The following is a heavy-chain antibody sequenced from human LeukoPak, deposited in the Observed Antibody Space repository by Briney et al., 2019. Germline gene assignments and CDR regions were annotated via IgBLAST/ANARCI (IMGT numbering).Heavy chain of an antibody. CDR1: GDSISSYY. D-gene: IGHD2-15*01. CDR2: IYTSGST. J-gene: IGHJ6*03. V-gene: IGHV4-4*07. Sequence: SETLSLTCTVSGDSISSYYWSWLRQPAGKELEWIGRIYTSGSTNYNPFLKSRVTMSVDTSKNQFSLKLSSVTAADTAVYYCARDIFYYYYYYMDVWGKGTTVTVSS. CDR3: ARDIFYYYYYYMDV.